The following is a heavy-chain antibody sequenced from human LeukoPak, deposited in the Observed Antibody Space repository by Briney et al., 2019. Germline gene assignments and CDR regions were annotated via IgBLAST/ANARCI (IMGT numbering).Heavy chain of an antibody. CDR1: GYTFTGYY. J-gene: IGHJ3*02. D-gene: IGHD1-14*01. V-gene: IGHV1-2*02. CDR3: ARFGTDALDI. Sequence: ASVKFSCKASGYTFTGYYMHWVRQAPGQGLEWMGWMHPDSGGTKCAQKFQGRLTMTRDTSISTGYMELTRLRSDDTAIYYCARFGTDALDIWGQGTMVTVSS. CDR2: MHPDSGGT.